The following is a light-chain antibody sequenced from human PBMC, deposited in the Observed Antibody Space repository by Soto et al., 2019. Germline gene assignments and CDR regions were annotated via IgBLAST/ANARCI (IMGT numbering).Light chain of an antibody. CDR2: GAS. J-gene: IGKJ2*01. Sequence: EIVLTQSPATLSLSPGERATLSCRASQSVNDYLAWYQQKPGQAPRLLIYGASNRATGIPLRFSGSGSGTDFTLTISSLEPEDFAVYYGQHRGRWPRTFGQGTKLEIK. CDR1: QSVNDY. CDR3: QHRGRWPRT. V-gene: IGKV3-11*01.